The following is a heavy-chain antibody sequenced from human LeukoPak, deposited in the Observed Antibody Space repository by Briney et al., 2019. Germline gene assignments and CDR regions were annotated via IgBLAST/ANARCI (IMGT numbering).Heavy chain of an antibody. CDR3: ARGFYGSGSYYNLFDY. Sequence: SSETLSLTCTVSGGSISSYYWSWIRQPPGKGLEWIGYIYYSGSTNYNPSLKSRVTISVDTSKNQFSLKLSSVTAADTAVYYCARGFYGSGSYYNLFDYWGQGTLVTVSS. V-gene: IGHV4-59*01. CDR2: IYYSGST. J-gene: IGHJ4*02. CDR1: GGSISSYY. D-gene: IGHD3-10*01.